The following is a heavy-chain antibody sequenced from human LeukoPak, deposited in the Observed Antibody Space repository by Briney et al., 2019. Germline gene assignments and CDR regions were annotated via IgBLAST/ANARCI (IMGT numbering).Heavy chain of an antibody. CDR1: GGSISSSSYY. V-gene: IGHV4-39*07. CDR3: AKYEVRGVIIKSSYFDY. J-gene: IGHJ4*02. CDR2: IYYSGST. D-gene: IGHD3-10*01. Sequence: PSETLSLTCTVSGGSISSSSYYWGWIRQPPGKGLEWIGSIYYSGSTYYNPSLKSRVTISVDTSKNQFSLKLSSVTAADTAVYYCAKYEVRGVIIKSSYFDYWGQGTLVTVSS.